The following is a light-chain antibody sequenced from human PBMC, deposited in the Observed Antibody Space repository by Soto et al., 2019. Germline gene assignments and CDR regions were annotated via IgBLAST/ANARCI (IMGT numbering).Light chain of an antibody. CDR3: QQYGSSPLT. CDR1: QSVSSY. CDR2: GAS. V-gene: IGKV3-20*01. Sequence: EIVLTQSPATLSLSPGERATLSCRASQSVSSYLAWYQQKPGQAPRLLIYGASTRATDVPDRFSGSGSGADLTLTISRLEPEDFAVYYCQQYGSSPLTFGGGTKVDIK. J-gene: IGKJ4*01.